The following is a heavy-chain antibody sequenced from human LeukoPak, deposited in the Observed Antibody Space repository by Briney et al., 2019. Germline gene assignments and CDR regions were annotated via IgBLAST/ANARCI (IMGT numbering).Heavy chain of an antibody. CDR1: GGSISSYY. Sequence: SETLSLTCTVSGGSISSYYWSWIRQPPGKGLEWIGYIYYSGSTNYNPSLKSRVTISVDTSKNQFSLKLSSVTAADTAAYYCARALGNYWGQGTLVTVSS. V-gene: IGHV4-59*01. CDR3: ARALGNY. CDR2: IYYSGST. J-gene: IGHJ4*02.